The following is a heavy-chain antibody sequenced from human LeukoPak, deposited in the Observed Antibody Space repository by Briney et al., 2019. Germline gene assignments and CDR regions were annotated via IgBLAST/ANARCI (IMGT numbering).Heavy chain of an antibody. J-gene: IGHJ4*02. CDR1: GSTFSSYG. CDR3: AKAIAARLRAFDY. V-gene: IGHV3-30*02. CDR2: IRYDGSNK. D-gene: IGHD6-6*01. Sequence: GGSLRLSCAASGSTFSSYGMHWVRQAPGKGLEWVAFIRYDGSNKYYADSVKGRFTISRDNSKNTLYLQMNSLRAEDTAVYYCAKAIAARLRAFDYWGQGTLVTVSS.